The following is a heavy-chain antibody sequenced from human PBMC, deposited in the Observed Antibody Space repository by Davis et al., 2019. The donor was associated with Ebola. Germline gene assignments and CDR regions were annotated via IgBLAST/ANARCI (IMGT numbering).Heavy chain of an antibody. V-gene: IGHV2-26*01. Sequence: SGPTLVKPTETLTLTCTVSGFSLSNARMGVSWIRQPPGKALEWLAHIFSNDEKSYSTSLKSRLTISKDTSKSQVVLTMTNIDPVDTATYYCARIAVTLWAFDIWGQGTMVTVSS. J-gene: IGHJ3*02. CDR2: IFSNDEK. CDR1: GFSLSNARMG. D-gene: IGHD4-17*01. CDR3: ARIAVTLWAFDI.